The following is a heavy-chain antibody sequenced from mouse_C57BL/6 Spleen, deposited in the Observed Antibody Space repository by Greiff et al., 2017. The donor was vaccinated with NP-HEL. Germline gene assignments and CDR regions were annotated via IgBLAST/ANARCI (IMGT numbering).Heavy chain of an antibody. CDR1: GYSITSGYY. V-gene: IGHV3-6*01. CDR3: ARGIGDGLLRHGDFDV. D-gene: IGHD1-1*01. J-gene: IGHJ1*03. CDR2: ISYDGSN. Sequence: EVKVEESGPGLVKPSQSLSLTCSVTGYSITSGYYWNWIRQFPGNKLEWMGYISYDGSNNYNPSLKNRISITRDTSKNQFFLKLNSVTTEDTATYYCARGIGDGLLRHGDFDVWGTGTTVTVSS.